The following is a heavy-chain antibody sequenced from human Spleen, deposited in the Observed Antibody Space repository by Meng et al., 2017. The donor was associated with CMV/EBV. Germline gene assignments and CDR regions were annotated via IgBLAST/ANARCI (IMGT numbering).Heavy chain of an antibody. J-gene: IGHJ6*02. CDR2: ISYDGSNK. CDR1: GFTFSSYA. V-gene: IGHV3-30*04. D-gene: IGHD4-11*01. CDR3: AGSVTPGYYYYYGMDV. Sequence: GESLKISCAASGFTFSSYAMHWVRQAPGKGLEWVAVISYDGSNKYYADSVKGRFTISRDNSKNTLYLQMNSLRAEDTAVYYCAGSVTPGYYYYYGMDVWGQGTTVTDSS.